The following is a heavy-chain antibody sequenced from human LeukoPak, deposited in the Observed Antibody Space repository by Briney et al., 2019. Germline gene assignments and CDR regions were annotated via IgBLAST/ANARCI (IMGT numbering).Heavy chain of an antibody. D-gene: IGHD2-2*01. J-gene: IGHJ4*02. Sequence: GESLQISCKGSGYSFTSYWIGWVRQMPGKGLEWMGIIYPGDSDTRYSPSFQGQVTISADKSISTAYLQWSSLKASDTAMYYCARQAYCSSTSCHFDYWGQGTLVTVSS. CDR2: IYPGDSDT. CDR3: ARQAYCSSTSCHFDY. V-gene: IGHV5-51*01. CDR1: GYSFTSYW.